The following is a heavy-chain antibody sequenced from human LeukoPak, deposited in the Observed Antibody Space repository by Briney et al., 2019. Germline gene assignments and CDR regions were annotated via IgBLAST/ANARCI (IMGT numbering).Heavy chain of an antibody. CDR3: ARDGGYHSSGPFDY. V-gene: IGHV3-33*01. CDR1: GFTFSSHG. D-gene: IGHD3-22*01. J-gene: IGHJ4*02. Sequence: GRSLRLSCAASGFTFSSHGMHWVRQAPGKGLEWVAIIWYDGSDKYYVDSVKGRFTISRDNSKNTVYLQMNSLRAEDTAVYYCARDGGYHSSGPFDYWGQGTLATVSS. CDR2: IWYDGSDK.